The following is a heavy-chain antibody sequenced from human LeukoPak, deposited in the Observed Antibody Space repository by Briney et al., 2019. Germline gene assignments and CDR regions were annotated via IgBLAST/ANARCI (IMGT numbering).Heavy chain of an antibody. CDR2: ISAAGGSL. J-gene: IGHJ4*02. CDR1: GFRFSDYA. Sequence: GGSLRLSCAASGFRFSDYAMSWVRQAPGKGLEWVSTISAAGGSLYYADSVKGRLTISRDNSKNTLYLQMKSLRVEDTALYYCARILGPMIVVAPPDYWGQGTLVTVSS. CDR3: ARILGPMIVVAPPDY. D-gene: IGHD3-22*01. V-gene: IGHV3-23*01.